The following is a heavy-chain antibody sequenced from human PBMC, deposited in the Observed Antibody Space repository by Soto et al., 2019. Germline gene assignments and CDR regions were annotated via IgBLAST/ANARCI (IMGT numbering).Heavy chain of an antibody. Sequence: QVQLQESGPGLVKASETLSLTCTVSGGSVSSGYYYWSWIRQPPGKGLEWIGFSYHTGSTIYNPSLESRVTISVDPSKSQFFLKLTSVTAADTAVYYCARFYSSSAGGWFDPWGLGALVTVSS. CDR1: GGSVSSGYYY. CDR3: ARFYSSSAGGWFDP. D-gene: IGHD6-6*01. CDR2: SYHTGST. V-gene: IGHV4-61*01. J-gene: IGHJ5*02.